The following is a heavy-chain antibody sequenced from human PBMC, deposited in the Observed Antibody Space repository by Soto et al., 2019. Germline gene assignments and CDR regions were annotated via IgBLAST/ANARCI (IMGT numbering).Heavy chain of an antibody. CDR1: GYTFTSYA. CDR3: ARDRVSSGWPYYYYGMDV. Sequence: QVQLVQSGAEVKKPGASVKVSCKASGYTFTSYAMHWVRRAPGQRLEWMGWINAGNGNTKYSQKFQGRVTITRDTSASTAYMELSSLRSEDTAVYYCARDRVSSGWPYYYYGMDVWGQGTTVTVSS. CDR2: INAGNGNT. D-gene: IGHD6-19*01. V-gene: IGHV1-3*01. J-gene: IGHJ6*02.